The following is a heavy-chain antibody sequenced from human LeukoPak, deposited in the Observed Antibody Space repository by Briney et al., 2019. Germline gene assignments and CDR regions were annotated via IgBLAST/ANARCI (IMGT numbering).Heavy chain of an antibody. CDR3: ARGAGDGYNDYYYGMDV. D-gene: IGHD5-24*01. J-gene: IGHJ6*02. V-gene: IGHV1-69*13. CDR2: IIPIFGTA. CDR1: GYTFTGYY. Sequence: GASVKVSCKASGYTFTGYYMHWVRQAPGQGLEWMGGIIPIFGTANYAQKFQGRVTITADESTSTAYMELSSLRSEDTAVYYCARGAGDGYNDYYYGMDVWGQGTTVTVSS.